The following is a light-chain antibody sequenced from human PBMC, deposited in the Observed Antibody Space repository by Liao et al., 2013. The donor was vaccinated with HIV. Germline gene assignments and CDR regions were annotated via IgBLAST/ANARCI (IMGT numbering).Light chain of an antibody. J-gene: IGLJ3*02. CDR1: TLGEKS. CDR3: QVWDSTSDHWV. Sequence: SYALTQTPSVSVSPGQTASIACSGHTLGEKSVSWYQQRPGQSPVLVIYENIRRPSGIPERFSGSNAGNTATLTINRVEVGDEADYYCQVWDSTSDHWVFGGGTMLTVL. CDR2: ENI. V-gene: IGLV3-1*01.